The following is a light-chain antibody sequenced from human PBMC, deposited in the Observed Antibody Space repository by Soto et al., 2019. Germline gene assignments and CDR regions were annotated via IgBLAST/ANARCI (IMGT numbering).Light chain of an antibody. CDR3: QQYNSYPWT. J-gene: IGKJ1*01. CDR2: AAS. CDR1: QPISFS. V-gene: IGKV1-5*01. Sequence: GDRVTITCRASQPISFSLAWYQQKAGKAPKLLIYAASSLQGGVPSRFSGSGSGTEFTLTISSLQPDDFAAYYCQQYNSYPWTFGQGTKVEIK.